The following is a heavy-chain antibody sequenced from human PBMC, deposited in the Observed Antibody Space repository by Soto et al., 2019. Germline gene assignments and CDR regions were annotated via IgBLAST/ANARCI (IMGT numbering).Heavy chain of an antibody. CDR3: ARDPDILTGYDYYGMDV. Sequence: TGGSLRLSCAASGFTFSSYAMHWVRQAPGKGLEWVAVISYDGSNKYYADSVKGRFTISRDNSKNTLYLQMNSLRAEDTAVYYCARDPDILTGYDYYGMDVWGQGTTVTVSS. CDR2: ISYDGSNK. J-gene: IGHJ6*02. V-gene: IGHV3-30-3*01. D-gene: IGHD3-9*01. CDR1: GFTFSSYA.